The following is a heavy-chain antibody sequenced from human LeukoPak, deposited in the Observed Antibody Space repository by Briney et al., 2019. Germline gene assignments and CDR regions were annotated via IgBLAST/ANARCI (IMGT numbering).Heavy chain of an antibody. CDR1: GFTFDDYG. Sequence: GGSLRLSCAASGFTFDDYGMSWVRQAPGKGLEWVSGINWNGGSTGYADSVKGRFTISRDNAKNSLYLQMNRLRAEDTALYHCARDDYYYSGMDVWGQGTTVTVSS. CDR2: INWNGGST. CDR3: ARDDYYYSGMDV. J-gene: IGHJ6*02. V-gene: IGHV3-20*01.